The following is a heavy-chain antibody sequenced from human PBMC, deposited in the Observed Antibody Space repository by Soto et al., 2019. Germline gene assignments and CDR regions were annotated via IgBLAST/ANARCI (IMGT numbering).Heavy chain of an antibody. V-gene: IGHV3-33*01. J-gene: IGHJ4*02. Sequence: QVQLVESGGGVVQPGRSLRLSCAASGFTFSSYGMHWVRQAPGKGLEWVAVIWYDGSNKYYADSVKGRFTISRDNSKNTLYLQMNSLRAEHTAVYYCARDSSSGYYAPGFDYWGQGTLVTVSS. CDR1: GFTFSSYG. CDR2: IWYDGSNK. D-gene: IGHD3-22*01. CDR3: ARDSSSGYYAPGFDY.